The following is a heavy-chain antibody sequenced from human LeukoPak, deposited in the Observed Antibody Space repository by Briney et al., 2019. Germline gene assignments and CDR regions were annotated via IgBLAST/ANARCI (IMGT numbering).Heavy chain of an antibody. V-gene: IGHV3-49*03. D-gene: IGHD1-14*01. CDR3: TRDPDGAFDI. CDR1: GFTFGDYA. J-gene: IGHJ3*02. Sequence: PGGSLRLSCTASGFTFGDYAMSWFRQAPGKGLEWVGFIRSKAYGGTTEYAASVKGRFTISRDDSKSIAYLQMNSLRTEDTAVYCCTRDPDGAFDIWGQGTMVTVSS. CDR2: IRSKAYGGTT.